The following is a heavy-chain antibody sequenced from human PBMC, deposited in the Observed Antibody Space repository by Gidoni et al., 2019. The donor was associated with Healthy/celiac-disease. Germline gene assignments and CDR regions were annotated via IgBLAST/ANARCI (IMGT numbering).Heavy chain of an antibody. V-gene: IGHV3-23*01. Sequence: EVQLLESGGGLVQPGGSLRLSCAASGFTFSSYARRWVRQAPGKGLEWVSAISGSGGSTYYADSVKGRFTISRDNSKNTLYLQMNSLRAEDTAVYYCAKVCPPLLWFGELSHHYFDYWGQGTLVTVSS. D-gene: IGHD3-10*01. CDR1: GFTFSSYA. CDR3: AKVCPPLLWFGELSHHYFDY. CDR2: ISGSGGST. J-gene: IGHJ4*02.